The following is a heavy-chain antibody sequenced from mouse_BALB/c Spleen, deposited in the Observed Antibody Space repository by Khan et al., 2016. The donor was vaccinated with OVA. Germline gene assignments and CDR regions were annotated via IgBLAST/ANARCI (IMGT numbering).Heavy chain of an antibody. CDR1: GYTFTDYA. V-gene: IGHV1S137*01. D-gene: IGHD2-2*01. Sequence: VQLQQSGHELVRPGESVKISCKGSGYTFTDYAMHWVKQSHAKSLEWIGVISIYYDNTNYTQKFKGKATMTVDKSSSTAYMELARLTSEDSAIYYCARGGQWLRRGGGNSDYWGQGTTLTVSS. CDR3: ARGGQWLRRGGGNSDY. J-gene: IGHJ2*01. CDR2: ISIYYDNT.